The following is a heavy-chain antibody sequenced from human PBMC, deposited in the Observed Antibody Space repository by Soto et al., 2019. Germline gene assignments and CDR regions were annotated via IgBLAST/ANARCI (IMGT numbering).Heavy chain of an antibody. CDR3: ARGIAAAGLTQMNY. V-gene: IGHV4-61*01. D-gene: IGHD6-13*01. CDR2: IYYSGST. Sequence: SETLSLTCTVSGGSVSSGSYYWSWIRQPPGKGLEWIGYIYYSGSTNYNPSLKSRVTISVDTSKNQFSLKLSSVTAADTAVYYCARGIAAAGLTQMNYWGQGTLVTVSS. CDR1: GGSVSSGSYY. J-gene: IGHJ4*02.